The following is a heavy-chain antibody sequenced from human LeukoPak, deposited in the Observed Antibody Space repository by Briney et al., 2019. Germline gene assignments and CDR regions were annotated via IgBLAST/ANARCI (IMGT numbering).Heavy chain of an antibody. CDR1: GCSRRTRGGG. V-gene: IGHV2-5*02. Sequence: SGPTLVNPTQTLTLTCTFSGCSRRTRGGGVGWIRQPPGKALEWLALIYWDDDKRYNPSLKSRLTITKDTSKTQVVLTMTNMDPVDTATYYCARDSSSYYMDDWGKGTTVTVSS. J-gene: IGHJ6*03. D-gene: IGHD6-6*01. CDR2: IYWDDDK. CDR3: ARDSSSYYMDD.